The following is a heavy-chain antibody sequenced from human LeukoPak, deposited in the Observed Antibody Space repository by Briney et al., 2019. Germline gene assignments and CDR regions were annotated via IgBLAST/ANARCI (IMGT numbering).Heavy chain of an antibody. D-gene: IGHD2-21*02. Sequence: PGGSLRLSCAASGFTFSSYTMNWVRQAPGRGLEWVSSISSSSGYIYYADSVKGRFTISRDNAKNSLYLQMNSLRAEDTAVYYCARTTYCGGDCYSAPQYFDYWGQGTLVSVSS. CDR2: ISSSSGYI. CDR3: ARTTYCGGDCYSAPQYFDY. V-gene: IGHV3-21*01. CDR1: GFTFSSYT. J-gene: IGHJ4*02.